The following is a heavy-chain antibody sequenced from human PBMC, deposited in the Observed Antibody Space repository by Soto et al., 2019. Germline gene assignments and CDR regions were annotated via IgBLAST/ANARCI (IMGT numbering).Heavy chain of an antibody. CDR1: GFTFSSYA. CDR3: AKEEGATPYYYYGMDV. CDR2: ISGSGGST. V-gene: IGHV3-23*01. J-gene: IGHJ6*02. D-gene: IGHD1-26*01. Sequence: GGSLRLSCAASGFTFSSYAMSWVRQAPGKGLEWVSAISGSGGSTYYADSVKGRFTISRDNSKNTLYLQMNSLRAEDTAVYYCAKEEGATPYYYYGMDVWGQGTTVTVSS.